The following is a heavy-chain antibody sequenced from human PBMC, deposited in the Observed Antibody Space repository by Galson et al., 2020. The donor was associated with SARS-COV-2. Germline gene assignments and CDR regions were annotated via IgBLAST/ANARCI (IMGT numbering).Heavy chain of an antibody. CDR2: ISAYNGNT. CDR1: GYTFTSYG. D-gene: IGHD1-26*01. J-gene: IGHJ6*02. CDR3: ARDLSPPDPIVGALGLYYYYGMDV. V-gene: IGHV1-18*01. Sequence: ASVKVSCKASGYTFTSYGISWVRQAPGQGLEWMGWISAYNGNTNYAQTLQGRVTMTTDTSTSTAYMELRSLRSDDTAVYYCARDLSPPDPIVGALGLYYYYGMDVWGQGTTVTVSS.